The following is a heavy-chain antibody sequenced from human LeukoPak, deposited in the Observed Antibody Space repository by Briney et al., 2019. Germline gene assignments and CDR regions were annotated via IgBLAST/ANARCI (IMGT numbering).Heavy chain of an antibody. CDR3: AQGAYGFGKKHTYYYIEV. V-gene: IGHV4-4*07. J-gene: IGHJ6*03. CDR1: GGSVSDSS. CDR2: IIGSGGR. D-gene: IGHD3-10*01. Sequence: SETLSLTCSVSGGSVSDSSWTWIRQPAGKGLEWIGRIIGSGGRNYNPSLKSRVTMSLDTSKNQFSLKLTSLTAADTGFYFCAQGAYGFGKKHTYYYIEVWGKGTTVTVSS.